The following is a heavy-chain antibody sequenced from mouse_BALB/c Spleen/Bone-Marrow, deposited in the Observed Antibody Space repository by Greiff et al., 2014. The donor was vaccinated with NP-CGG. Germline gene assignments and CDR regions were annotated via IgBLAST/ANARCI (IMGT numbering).Heavy chain of an antibody. CDR1: GYTFTSYW. Sequence: QVQLKESGAELAKPGASVKMSCKASGYTFTSYWMHWVKQRPGQGLEWIGYINPSTGYTEYNQKFKDKATLTADKSSSTAYVQLSSLTSEDSAVYYCARDHPYYFDYWGQGTTLTVSS. CDR2: INPSTGYT. J-gene: IGHJ2*01. CDR3: ARDHPYYFDY. V-gene: IGHV1-7*01.